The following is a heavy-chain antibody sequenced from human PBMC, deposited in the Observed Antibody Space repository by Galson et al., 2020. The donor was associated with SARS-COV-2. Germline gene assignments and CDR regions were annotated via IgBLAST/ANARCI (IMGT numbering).Heavy chain of an antibody. V-gene: IGHV3-30*04. CDR3: ARAARDDYNDYLNYYYYMDV. J-gene: IGHJ6*03. CDR2: ISNDADNK. D-gene: IGHD4-17*01. Sequence: GGSLRLSCAASGFTFRSYAMNWVRQAPGKGLEWVAIISNDADNKYNADSVKGRFTISRDNSNNTLYLQMNSLRAEDTAVYYCARAARDDYNDYLNYYYYMDVWGKGTTVTVSS. CDR1: GFTFRSYA.